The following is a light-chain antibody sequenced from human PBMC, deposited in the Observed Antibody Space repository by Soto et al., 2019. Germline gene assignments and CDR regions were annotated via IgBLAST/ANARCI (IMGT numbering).Light chain of an antibody. Sequence: EIVLPQSPGTLSLSPGERATLSCRASQSVSNNYLAWYQQKPGQAPRLLIYGASNRATGIPDRFSGRGSGTDFTLTISRLEPEDFAVYYCQQYGSSSTFGQGTKVDIK. CDR3: QQYGSSST. J-gene: IGKJ1*01. CDR1: QSVSNNY. CDR2: GAS. V-gene: IGKV3-20*01.